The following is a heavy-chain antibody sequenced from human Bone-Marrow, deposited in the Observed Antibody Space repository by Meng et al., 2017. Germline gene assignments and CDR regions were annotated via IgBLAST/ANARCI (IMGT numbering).Heavy chain of an antibody. CDR1: GFTFNSHR. V-gene: IGHV3-21*01. CDR3: ARDLRPYNDFWSGYPYYGMDV. D-gene: IGHD3-3*01. Sequence: GESLKISCAASGFTFNSHRMNWVRQVPGKGLEWVSSISSSSSYIYYADTVKGRFTISRDNAKNSLYLQMNSLRAEDTAVYYCARDLRPYNDFWSGYPYYGMDVWGQGTTVTVSS. CDR2: ISSSSSYI. J-gene: IGHJ6*02.